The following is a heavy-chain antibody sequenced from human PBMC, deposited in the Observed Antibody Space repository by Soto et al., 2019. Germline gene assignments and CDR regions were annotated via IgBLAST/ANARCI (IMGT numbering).Heavy chain of an antibody. V-gene: IGHV3-30*03. CDR1: GFPFTSYG. D-gene: IGHD6-25*01. CDR3: VGGQYYFDC. Sequence: QVQLVESGGGVVQPGRSLRLSCAASGFPFTSYGMHWVREGPDKGLEWVAVISYDGSDKYYADSVKGRFTISRDNSKNTLYLQMKSLRPEDTALYYCVGGQYYFDCRGQGTLVIVSS. CDR2: ISYDGSDK. J-gene: IGHJ4*02.